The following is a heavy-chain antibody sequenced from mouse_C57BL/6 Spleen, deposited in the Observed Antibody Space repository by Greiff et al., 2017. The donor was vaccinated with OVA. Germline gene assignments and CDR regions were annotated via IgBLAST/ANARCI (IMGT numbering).Heavy chain of an antibody. CDR1: GYTFTDYE. Sequence: VQLVESGAELVRPGASVTLSCKASGYTFTDYEMHWVKQTPVHGLEWIGAIDPETGGTAYNQKFKGKAILTVDQSSSTAYMQLNSLTSEDSAVYYCARRKFITTVVAKFYFDYWGQGTTLTVSS. D-gene: IGHD1-1*01. V-gene: IGHV1-15*01. J-gene: IGHJ2*01. CDR3: ARRKFITTVVAKFYFDY. CDR2: IDPETGGT.